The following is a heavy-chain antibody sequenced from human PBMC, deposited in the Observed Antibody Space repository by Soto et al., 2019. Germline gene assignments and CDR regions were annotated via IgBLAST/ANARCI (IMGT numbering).Heavy chain of an antibody. J-gene: IGHJ4*02. CDR1: GGTFSSYA. CDR3: ASRLAAAGYPYYFDY. V-gene: IGHV1-69*12. D-gene: IGHD6-13*01. Sequence: QVQLVQSGAEVKKPGSSVKVSCKASGGTFSSYAISWVRQAPGQGLEWMGGIIPIFGTANYAQKFQGRVTTTADESTSTAYMELSSLRSEDTAVYYCASRLAAAGYPYYFDYWGQGTLVTVSS. CDR2: IIPIFGTA.